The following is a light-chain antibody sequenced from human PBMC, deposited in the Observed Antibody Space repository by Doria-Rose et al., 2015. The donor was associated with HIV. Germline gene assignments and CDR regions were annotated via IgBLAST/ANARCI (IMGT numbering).Light chain of an antibody. Sequence: TQSPGTLSLSPGERATLSCRASQSFSSTDVAWYQQKPGQAPSLLIYDGSTRATGIPDRFSASGSGTDFTLTINRLEPEDFALYYCHQYGTSWTFGQGTKVEI. CDR3: HQYGTSWT. V-gene: IGKV3-20*01. CDR1: QSFSSTD. CDR2: DGS. J-gene: IGKJ1*01.